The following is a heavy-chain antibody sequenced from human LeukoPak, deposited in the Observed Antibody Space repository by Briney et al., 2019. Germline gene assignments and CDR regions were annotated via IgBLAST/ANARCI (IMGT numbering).Heavy chain of an antibody. Sequence: GGSLRLSCAASGFTFDDYAMHWVRQAPGKGLEWVSGISWNSGSIGYADSVKGRFTISRDNAKNSLYLQMNSLRAKDTALYYCAKDPFSHYYDSSGYSSYFDYWGQGTLVTVSS. CDR3: AKDPFSHYYDSSGYSSYFDY. V-gene: IGHV3-9*01. D-gene: IGHD3-22*01. CDR1: GFTFDDYA. CDR2: ISWNSGSI. J-gene: IGHJ4*02.